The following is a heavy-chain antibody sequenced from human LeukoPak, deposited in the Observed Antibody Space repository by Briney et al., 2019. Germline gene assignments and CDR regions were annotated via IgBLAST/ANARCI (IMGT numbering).Heavy chain of an antibody. Sequence: SETLSLTCAVSGGSISNNNWWSWVRPPPGKGLEGSGEIYHSGNTKYNPSLTSPVTISADKSTSQFSLYLCAVTAADTAVYYCAKETYYFDTMRGVFDIWGQGTMVTVSS. D-gene: IGHD3-22*01. CDR1: GGSISNNNW. CDR2: IYHSGNT. V-gene: IGHV4-4*02. CDR3: AKETYYFDTMRGVFDI. J-gene: IGHJ3*02.